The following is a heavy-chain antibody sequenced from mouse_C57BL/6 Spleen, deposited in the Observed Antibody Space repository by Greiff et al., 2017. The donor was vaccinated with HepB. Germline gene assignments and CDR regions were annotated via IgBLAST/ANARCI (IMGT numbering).Heavy chain of an antibody. CDR1: GYTFTSYG. Sequence: QVQLQQSGAELARPGASVKLSCKASGYTFTSYGISWVKQRTGQGLEWIGEIYPRSGNTYYNEKFKGKATLTSDKSSSTAYMELRSLTSEDSAVYFCARCYDYDEDYYYAMDYWGQGTSVTVSS. J-gene: IGHJ4*01. D-gene: IGHD2-4*01. CDR3: ARCYDYDEDYYYAMDY. CDR2: IYPRSGNT. V-gene: IGHV1-81*01.